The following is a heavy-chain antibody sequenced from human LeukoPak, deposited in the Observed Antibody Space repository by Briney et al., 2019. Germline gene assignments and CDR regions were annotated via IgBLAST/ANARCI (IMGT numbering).Heavy chain of an antibody. J-gene: IGHJ1*01. CDR1: SGSIGSSNSC. Sequence: SETLSLTCTVSSGSIGSSNSCWGWIRQPPGKGLEWIGSIYYSGSTYYNPSLKSRVTISVDTSKNQFSLKLSSVTAADTAVYYCARHSDQVLRDFQHWGQGTLVTVSS. CDR3: ARHSDQVLRDFQH. CDR2: IYYSGST. V-gene: IGHV4-39*01. D-gene: IGHD2-2*01.